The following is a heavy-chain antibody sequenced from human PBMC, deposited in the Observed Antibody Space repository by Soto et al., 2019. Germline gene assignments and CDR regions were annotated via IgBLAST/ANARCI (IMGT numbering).Heavy chain of an antibody. CDR3: AKDLGYCSSTSCYENWFDH. V-gene: IGHV3-23*01. D-gene: IGHD2-2*01. Sequence: GGSLRLSCSASGFPFSSYAMSWVRQAPGKGLEWVSAISGSGGSTYYADSVKGRFTISRDNSKNTLYLQMNSLRAEDTAVYYGAKDLGYCSSTSCYENWFDHWGQGTLVTVSS. J-gene: IGHJ5*02. CDR1: GFPFSSYA. CDR2: ISGSGGST.